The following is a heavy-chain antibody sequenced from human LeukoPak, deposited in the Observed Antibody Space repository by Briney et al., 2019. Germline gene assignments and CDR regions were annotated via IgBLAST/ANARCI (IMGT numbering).Heavy chain of an antibody. J-gene: IGHJ4*02. CDR3: TNHPIVGAPDY. D-gene: IGHD1-26*01. Sequence: GGSLRLSCAASQFTFNNYAMTWVRQTPGKGLEWVSTITGSGESTYYADSVKGRFTISRDNSKNTLYLQMNSLRAEDTALYYCTNHPIVGAPDYWGQGTLVTVSS. CDR1: QFTFNNYA. CDR2: ITGSGEST. V-gene: IGHV3-23*01.